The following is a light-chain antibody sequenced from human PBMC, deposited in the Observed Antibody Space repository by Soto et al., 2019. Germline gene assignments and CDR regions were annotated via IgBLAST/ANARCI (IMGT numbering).Light chain of an antibody. Sequence: DVGMTQSPLSLSVTLGQPASISCRSSQSLVHSDGNTYFLWFQQRPGQSPRRLIYKVSNRDAGAPDRFSGSGSGVDFTLKISRVEVEDVGVYYCLQATHRPYPFGQGTNLEIK. CDR2: KVS. CDR1: QSLVHSDGNTY. V-gene: IGKV2-30*02. CDR3: LQATHRPYP. J-gene: IGKJ2*01.